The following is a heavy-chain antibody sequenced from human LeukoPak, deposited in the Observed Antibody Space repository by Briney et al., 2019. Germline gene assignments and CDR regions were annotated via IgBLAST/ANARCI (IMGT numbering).Heavy chain of an antibody. Sequence: GGSLRLSCAASGFTFSTYGMSWVRQAPGKGLEWVASIKQDGSEKKYVDSVKGRFTISRDNAGNSLSLQMNSLRAEDTAVFYCARDKQGSFIYWGQGTLVTVSS. J-gene: IGHJ4*02. CDR1: GFTFSTYG. CDR3: ARDKQGSFIY. CDR2: IKQDGSEK. V-gene: IGHV3-7*01. D-gene: IGHD6-19*01.